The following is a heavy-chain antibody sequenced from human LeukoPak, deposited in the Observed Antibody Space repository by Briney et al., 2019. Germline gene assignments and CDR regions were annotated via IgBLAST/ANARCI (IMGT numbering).Heavy chain of an antibody. Sequence: QPGGSLRLSCAASGFTFTYYAMSWVRQAPGKGLEWVSGISGSGGSTYYADSVKGRFTISRDNSKNTLYLQMNNLRAEDTAVYYCAKSGYDSSGYQADYWGQGALVTVSS. D-gene: IGHD3-22*01. J-gene: IGHJ4*02. V-gene: IGHV3-23*01. CDR3: AKSGYDSSGYQADY. CDR1: GFTFTYYA. CDR2: ISGSGGST.